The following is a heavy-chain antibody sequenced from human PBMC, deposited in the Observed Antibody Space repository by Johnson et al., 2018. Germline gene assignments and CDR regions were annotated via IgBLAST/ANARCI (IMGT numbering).Heavy chain of an antibody. J-gene: IGHJ1*01. CDR3: VKDSRWRSAWYFSRFQD. CDR2: ISKDGSNQ. Sequence: QVQLVQSGGGVVQPGRSLRLSCAASGFTFSNYGTHWVRQAPGKGLEWVGIISKDGSNQHYADSVKGRFTISRDNAQNSLYLQMNSLRAEDTAWYYCVKDSRWRSAWYFSRFQDWGQGTLVTVSS. D-gene: IGHD6-19*01. V-gene: IGHV3-30*18. CDR1: GFTFSNYG.